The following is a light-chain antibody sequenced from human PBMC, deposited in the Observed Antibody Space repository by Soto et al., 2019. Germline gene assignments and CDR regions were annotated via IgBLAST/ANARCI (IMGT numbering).Light chain of an antibody. J-gene: IGLJ1*01. Sequence: QSVLTQPPSASGTPGQRVTISCSGSRSSIGGNTVNWYQHLPGTAPKLLIYSNNHRPSGVPDRFSASKTGASASLVISGLQSEDEGDYYCAAWDASLGGFYVFGTGTKVTVL. CDR3: AAWDASLGGFYV. CDR1: RSSIGGNT. V-gene: IGLV1-44*01. CDR2: SNN.